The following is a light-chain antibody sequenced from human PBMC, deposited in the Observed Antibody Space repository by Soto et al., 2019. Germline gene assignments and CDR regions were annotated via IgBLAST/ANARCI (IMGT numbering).Light chain of an antibody. CDR3: QKYNWPPFT. V-gene: IGKV1-27*01. CDR2: AAS. CDR1: QDISSY. J-gene: IGKJ3*01. Sequence: DIPLTQSPSSLAASVGDRVTISCRASQDISSYLAWYQPKPGKAPKLLIYAASTLQSGVSSRFTGSGSGTDFTLTISSLQPEDFSTYYCQKYNWPPFTFGPGTRVDVK.